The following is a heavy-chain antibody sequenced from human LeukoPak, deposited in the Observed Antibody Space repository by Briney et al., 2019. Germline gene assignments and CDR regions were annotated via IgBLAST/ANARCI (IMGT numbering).Heavy chain of an antibody. CDR3: ARETPVAGPNGDFYGMDV. J-gene: IGHJ6*02. CDR2: VDTACDP. CDR1: GFTFSSFG. V-gene: IGHV3-13*05. Sequence: GGSLRLSRAASGFTFSSFGMHWVRQPTGKVLGWVSSVDTACDPYYASSVKGRFTICRENAKNSLYLQMNRLTDGDTAVYYCARETPVAGPNGDFYGMDVWGQGTTVTVSS. D-gene: IGHD6-19*01.